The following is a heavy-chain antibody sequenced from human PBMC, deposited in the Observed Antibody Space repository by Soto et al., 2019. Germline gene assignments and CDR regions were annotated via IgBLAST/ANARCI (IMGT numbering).Heavy chain of an antibody. CDR2: ISWNSGGI. D-gene: IGHD6-19*01. J-gene: IGHJ4*02. Sequence: GGSLRLSCAASGFIFDDFAMHWVRQAPGKGLEWVSGISWNSGGIGYADSVRGRFTISRDNANNSLYLQMNSLRTEDTAVYYCARDRWWLVHWGQGTLVTVS. CDR3: ARDRWWLVH. V-gene: IGHV3-9*01. CDR1: GFIFDDFA.